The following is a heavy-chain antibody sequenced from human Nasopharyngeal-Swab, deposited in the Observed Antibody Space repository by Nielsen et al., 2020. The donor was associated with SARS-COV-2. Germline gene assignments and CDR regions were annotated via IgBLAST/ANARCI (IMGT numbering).Heavy chain of an antibody. CDR1: GGSTSSYY. J-gene: IGHJ4*02. V-gene: IGHV4-59*01. Sequence: GSLRLSCTVSGGSTSSYYWSWIRQPPGKGLEWIGYVVYSGRTNYNPSLKSRVTISVDTSKDQFSLKLNSVTAADTAMYFCARTTTTTPFDSWGQGTLVAVSS. CDR3: ARTTTTTPFDS. D-gene: IGHD1-1*01. CDR2: VVYSGRT.